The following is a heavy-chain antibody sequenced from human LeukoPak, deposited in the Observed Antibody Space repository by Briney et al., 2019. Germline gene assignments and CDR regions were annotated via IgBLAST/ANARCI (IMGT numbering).Heavy chain of an antibody. V-gene: IGHV3-30*04. CDR3: ARESYYYDSSGYYRYYYGMDV. Sequence: PGGSLRLSCAASGFTFSSYAMHWVRQAPGKGLEWVAVISYDGSNKYYADSVKGRFTISRDNSKNTLYLQMNSLRAEDTAVYYCARESYYYDSSGYYRYYYGMDVWGQGTTVTVSS. CDR2: ISYDGSNK. CDR1: GFTFSSYA. J-gene: IGHJ6*02. D-gene: IGHD3-22*01.